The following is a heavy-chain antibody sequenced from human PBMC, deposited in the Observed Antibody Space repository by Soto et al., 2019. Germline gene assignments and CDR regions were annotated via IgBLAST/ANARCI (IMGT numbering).Heavy chain of an antibody. CDR2: ISYDGSNK. CDR3: AKSYGSGIYYYYMDV. D-gene: IGHD3-10*01. CDR1: GFTFSSYG. J-gene: IGHJ6*03. V-gene: IGHV3-30*18. Sequence: QVQLVESGGGVVQPGRSLRLSCAASGFTFSSYGMHWSRQPPGRGLEGVAVISYDGSNKYYADSVKGRFTISRDNSKNTLYLQMNSLRAEDTAVYYCAKSYGSGIYYYYMDVWGKGTTVTVSS.